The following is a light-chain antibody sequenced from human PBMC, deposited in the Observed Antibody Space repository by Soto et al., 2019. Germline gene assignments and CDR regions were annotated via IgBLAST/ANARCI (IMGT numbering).Light chain of an antibody. J-gene: IGKJ1*01. CDR1: QSISSW. CDR3: QQYNSYSWT. CDR2: KAS. V-gene: IGKV1-5*03. Sequence: DIQMTQSPSTLSASVGDRVTITCRASQSISSWLAWYQQKPGKAPKLLIYKASSLESGVPSRFSGSGSATESTRTISSLQPNDFATYYCQQYNSYSWTFGQGTKVEIK.